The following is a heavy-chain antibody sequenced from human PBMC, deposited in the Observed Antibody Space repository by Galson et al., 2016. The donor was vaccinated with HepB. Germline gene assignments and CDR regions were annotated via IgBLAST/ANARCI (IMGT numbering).Heavy chain of an antibody. V-gene: IGHV3-11*01. CDR3: AGSFAGYIPGDDS. D-gene: IGHD5-18*01. Sequence: SLRLSCAASGFTLSDYYMSWIRQAPGKGLEWVSYIDSSGGTMFYADSVKGRFTISRDNANNSLFLEMNNLRAVDTAISYCAGSFAGYIPGDDSWGQGTLVTVSS. CDR1: GFTLSDYY. J-gene: IGHJ4*02. CDR2: IDSSGGTM.